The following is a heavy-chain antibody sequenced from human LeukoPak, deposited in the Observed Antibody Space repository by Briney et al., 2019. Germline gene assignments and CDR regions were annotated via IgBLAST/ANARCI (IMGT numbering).Heavy chain of an antibody. Sequence: PSETLSLTCTVSGGSISSYYWSWIRQPAGKGLEWIGRIYTSGSTNYNPSLESRVTMSVDTSKNQFSLKLSSVTAADTAVYYCARDFEYCSSTSCYFSYYYYGMDVWGQGTTVTVSS. CDR1: GGSISSYY. V-gene: IGHV4-4*07. CDR3: ARDFEYCSSTSCYFSYYYYGMDV. CDR2: IYTSGST. D-gene: IGHD2-2*01. J-gene: IGHJ6*02.